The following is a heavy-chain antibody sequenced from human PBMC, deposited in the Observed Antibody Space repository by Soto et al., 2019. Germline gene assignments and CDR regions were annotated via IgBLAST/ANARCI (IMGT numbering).Heavy chain of an antibody. CDR3: TRVDGYTRPSDF. V-gene: IGHV3-21*01. CDR1: GFHFSTYR. D-gene: IGHD5-12*01. Sequence: GGSLRLSCAASGFHFSTYRMSWVRRAPGKGLEWVSSITANSDYTYHADSLKGRFTISRDNAKSSLYLQMNNLRVDDTALYFCTRVDGYTRPSDFWGQGTQVTVSS. CDR2: ITANSDYT. J-gene: IGHJ4*02.